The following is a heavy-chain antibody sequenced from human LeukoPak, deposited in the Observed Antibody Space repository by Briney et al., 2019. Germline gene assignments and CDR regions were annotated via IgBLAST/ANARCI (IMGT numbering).Heavy chain of an antibody. Sequence: PGGYLRLSCAASGFTFSDYYMSWIRQAPGKGLEWVSYISSSSSYTNYADSVKGRFTISRDNAKNSLYLQMNSLRAEDTAVYYCARDGLNYYGDYDSWYFDLWGRGTLVTVSS. CDR3: ARDGLNYYGDYDSWYFDL. V-gene: IGHV3-11*06. CDR2: ISSSSSYT. D-gene: IGHD4-17*01. J-gene: IGHJ2*01. CDR1: GFTFSDYY.